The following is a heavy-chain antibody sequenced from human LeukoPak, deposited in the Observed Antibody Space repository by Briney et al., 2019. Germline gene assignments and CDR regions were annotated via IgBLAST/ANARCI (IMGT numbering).Heavy chain of an antibody. D-gene: IGHD3-3*01. V-gene: IGHV3-33*01. J-gene: IGHJ4*02. CDR2: IWYDGSNK. CDR3: AREDTIFGVVIPYDY. Sequence: PGGSLRLSCAASGFTFSSYGMHWVRQAPGKGLEWVAVIWYDGSNKYYADSVKGRFTISRDNSKNTLYLQMNSLRAEDTAVYYCAREDTIFGVVIPYDYWGQGTLVTVSS. CDR1: GFTFSSYG.